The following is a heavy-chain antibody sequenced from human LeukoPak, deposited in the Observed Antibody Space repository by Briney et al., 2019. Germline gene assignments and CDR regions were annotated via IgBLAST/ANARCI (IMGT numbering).Heavy chain of an antibody. Sequence: ASVKVSCKASGYSFTGYFMHWVRQAPGQGPEWMGWINPYSGGTRYAQKFQGRVTMTTDTSINTAYMDLSSLRSDDTAVYYCARGFSNGGNSPDYWGQGTLVTVSS. CDR3: ARGFSNGGNSPDY. CDR2: INPYSGGT. CDR1: GYSFTGYF. J-gene: IGHJ4*02. D-gene: IGHD4-23*01. V-gene: IGHV1-2*02.